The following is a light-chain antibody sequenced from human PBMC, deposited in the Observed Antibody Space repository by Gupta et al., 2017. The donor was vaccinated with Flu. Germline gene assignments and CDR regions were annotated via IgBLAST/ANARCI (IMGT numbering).Light chain of an antibody. J-gene: IGKJ1*01. V-gene: IGKV3-15*01. CDR2: GAS. CDR3: QQYNNWPPDT. CDR1: QSVSSN. Sequence: ATLSVSPGERATLSCRASQSVSSNLAWYQQKPGQAPRLLIYGASTRATGIPARFSGSGSGTEFTLTISSLQSEDFAVYYCQQYNNWPPDTFGQGTKVEIK.